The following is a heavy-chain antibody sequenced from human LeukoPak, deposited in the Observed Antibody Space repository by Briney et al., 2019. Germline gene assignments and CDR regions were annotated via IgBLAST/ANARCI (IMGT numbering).Heavy chain of an antibody. J-gene: IGHJ4*02. CDR2: IYHSGST. CDR3: ARGGPYYYDSSGYTPVDY. V-gene: IGHV4-39*07. Sequence: SETLSLTCTVSGGSISSSSYYWGWIRQPPGKGLEWIGSIYHSGSTYYNPSLKSRVTISVDTSKNQFSLKLSSVTAADTAVYYCARGGPYYYDSSGYTPVDYWGQGTLVTASS. CDR1: GGSISSSSYY. D-gene: IGHD3-22*01.